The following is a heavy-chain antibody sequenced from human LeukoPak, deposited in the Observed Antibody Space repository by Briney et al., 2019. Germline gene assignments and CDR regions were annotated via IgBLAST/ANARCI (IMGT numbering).Heavy chain of an antibody. J-gene: IGHJ4*02. V-gene: IGHV3-23*01. CDR1: GFTFSSYA. CDR3: VRDDDRPDNGLDY. CDR2: ISGGGGTT. Sequence: PGGSLRLSCAASGFTFSSYAMMWLRQAPGKGLEWVSAISGGGGTTLYADSVKGRFTISRDNSKNTLYLQMSSLRAEDTAVYYCVRDDDRPDNGLDYWGQGTLVTVSS. D-gene: IGHD3-22*01.